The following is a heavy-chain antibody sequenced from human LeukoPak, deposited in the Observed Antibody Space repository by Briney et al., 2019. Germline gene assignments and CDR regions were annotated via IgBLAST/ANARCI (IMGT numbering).Heavy chain of an antibody. CDR1: GFTFSSYS. D-gene: IGHD4-17*01. CDR2: ISSSSSYI. V-gene: IGHV3-21*01. Sequence: PGGSLRLSCAASGFTFSSYSMNWVRQAPVKGLEWVSSISSSSSYIYYADSVKGRFTISRDNAKNSLYLQMNSLRAEDTAVYYCASAVTTKKDYWGQGTLVTVSS. J-gene: IGHJ4*02. CDR3: ASAVTTKKDY.